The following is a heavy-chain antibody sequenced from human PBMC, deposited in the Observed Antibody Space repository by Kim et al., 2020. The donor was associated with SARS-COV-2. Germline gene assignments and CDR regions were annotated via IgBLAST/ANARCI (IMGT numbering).Heavy chain of an antibody. V-gene: IGHV3-7*01. CDR2: IKQDGSEK. Sequence: GGSLRLSCAASGFTFSSYWMSWVRQAPGKGLEWVANIKQDGSEKYYVDSVKGRFTISRDNAKNSLYLQMNSLRAEDTAVYYCARGGLRYFDWLSYYFDYWGQGTMVTVSS. D-gene: IGHD3-9*01. CDR1: GFTFSSYW. J-gene: IGHJ4*02. CDR3: ARGGLRYFDWLSYYFDY.